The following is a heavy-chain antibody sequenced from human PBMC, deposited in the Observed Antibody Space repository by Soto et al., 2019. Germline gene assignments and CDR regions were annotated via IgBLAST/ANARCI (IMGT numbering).Heavy chain of an antibody. D-gene: IGHD3-3*01. J-gene: IGHJ4*02. CDR3: AREETYYDFWSGYPKLDY. CDR1: GFTFSSYS. Sequence: EVQLVESGGGLVQPGGSLRLSCAASGFTFSSYSMNWVRQAPGKGLEWVSYISSSSSTIYYADSVKGRFTISRDNAKNSLYLQMNSLRDEDTAVYYWAREETYYDFWSGYPKLDYWGQGTLVTVSS. CDR2: ISSSSSTI. V-gene: IGHV3-48*02.